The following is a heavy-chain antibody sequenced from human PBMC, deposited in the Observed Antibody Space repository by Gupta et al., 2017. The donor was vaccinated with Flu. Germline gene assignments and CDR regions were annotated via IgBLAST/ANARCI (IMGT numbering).Heavy chain of an antibody. CDR1: GFPFSSLS. CDR2: ISANGSPI. CDR3: ASHHSSNWFEY. D-gene: IGHD6-13*01. V-gene: IGHV3-48*02. Sequence: EVQLVESGGGLMQPGGALRLSCVASGFPFSSLSMNWVRQAPGKGLEWLSYISANGSPIFYADSVKGRFTISRDNAKNSLYLQMNSLRDEDTAVYYCASHHSSNWFEYWGQGALVTVSS. J-gene: IGHJ5*01.